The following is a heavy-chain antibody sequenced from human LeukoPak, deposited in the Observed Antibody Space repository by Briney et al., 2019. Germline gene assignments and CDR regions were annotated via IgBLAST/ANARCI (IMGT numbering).Heavy chain of an antibody. D-gene: IGHD2-2*01. V-gene: IGHV3-53*01. CDR2: IHSGGTR. Sequence: GGSLRLSCAASGFSVSSNDMSWVRQAPGKGLEWVSLIHSGGTRYTDSVRGRFTISRDNSKNTLYLQMSSLRAEDTAMYYCASWYHIDYWGQGTLVTVSS. J-gene: IGHJ4*02. CDR3: ASWYHIDY. CDR1: GFSVSSND.